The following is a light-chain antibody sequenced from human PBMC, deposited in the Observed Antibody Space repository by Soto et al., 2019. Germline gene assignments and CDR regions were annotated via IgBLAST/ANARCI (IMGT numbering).Light chain of an antibody. CDR3: SSYASSRYVF. CDR2: EVS. J-gene: IGLJ2*01. V-gene: IGLV2-14*01. Sequence: QSVLTQPASVSGSPGQSITISCTGTSSDVGGYNYVSWYQQYPGKAPKLMIYEVSNRPSGVSNRFSGSKSGNTASLTISGLQAEDEADYYCSSYASSRYVFFGGGTKLTVL. CDR1: SSDVGGYNY.